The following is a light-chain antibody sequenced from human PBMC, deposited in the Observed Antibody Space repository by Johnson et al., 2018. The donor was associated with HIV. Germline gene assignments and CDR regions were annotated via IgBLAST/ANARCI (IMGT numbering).Light chain of an antibody. V-gene: IGLV1-51*02. CDR3: GTWDNSLKAEV. CDR2: QNT. J-gene: IGLJ1*01. Sequence: QSVLTQPPSVSAAPGQKVTISCSGSSSNIGNNYVSWYQQLPGTAPKLLIYQNTWRPSWIPDRFSGSTSGASATLAITGLQTGDEADYYCGTWDNSLKAEVFGTWTKVTVL. CDR1: SSNIGNNY.